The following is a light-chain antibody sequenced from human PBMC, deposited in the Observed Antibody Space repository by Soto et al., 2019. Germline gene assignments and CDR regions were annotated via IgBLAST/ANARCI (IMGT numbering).Light chain of an antibody. V-gene: IGLV2-14*01. CDR2: IVS. Sequence: QSALTQPASVSGSPVQSITISCTGTTSDVGGYSYVSWYQQHPGKAPKLMIYIVSNRPSGVPNRFSGSKPGNTASLTISGLQAEDEANYYCSSYTSSNTLVFGGGTKLTVL. CDR1: TSDVGGYSY. J-gene: IGLJ2*01. CDR3: SSYTSSNTLV.